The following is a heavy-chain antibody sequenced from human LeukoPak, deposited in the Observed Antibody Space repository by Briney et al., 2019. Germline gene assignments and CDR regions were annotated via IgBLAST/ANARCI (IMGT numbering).Heavy chain of an antibody. CDR1: GGSISSSFY. CDR2: MYYSGDP. V-gene: IGHV4-39*01. D-gene: IGHD3-3*01. CDR3: ARPRWDNDFWSGHFLDY. J-gene: IGHJ4*02. Sequence: SETLSLTCTVSGGSISSSFYWGWIRQPPGKGLEWIGSMYYSGDPHHNPSLKSRVTISVDASKNQFSLKLSSVTAADTAVYYCARPRWDNDFWSGHFLDYWGQGTLVTVSS.